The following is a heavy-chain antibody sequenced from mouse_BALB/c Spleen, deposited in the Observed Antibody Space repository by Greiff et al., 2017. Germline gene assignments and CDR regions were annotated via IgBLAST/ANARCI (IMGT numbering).Heavy chain of an antibody. D-gene: IGHD2-4*01. CDR2: IWGDGST. Sequence: VKLVESGPGLVAPSQSLSITCTVSGFSLTGYGVNWVRQPPGKGLEWLGMIWGDGSTDYNSALKSRLSISKDNSKSQVFLKMNSLQTDDTARYYCAREGASSYYDYDGYAMDYWGQGTSVTVSS. V-gene: IGHV2-6-7*01. CDR3: AREGASSYYDYDGYAMDY. CDR1: GFSLTGYG. J-gene: IGHJ4*01.